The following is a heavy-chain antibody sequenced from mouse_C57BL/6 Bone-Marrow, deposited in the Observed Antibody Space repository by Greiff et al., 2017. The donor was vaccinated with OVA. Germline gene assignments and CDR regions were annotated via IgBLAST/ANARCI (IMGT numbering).Heavy chain of an antibody. CDR2: INPNYGTT. Sequence: VHVKQSGPELVKPGASVKISCKASGYSFTDYNMNWVKQSNGKSLEWIGVINPNYGTTSYNQKFKGKATLTVDQSSSTAYMQLNSLTSEDSAVYYCARGCVITTVVDYYFDYWGQGTTLTVSS. D-gene: IGHD1-1*01. V-gene: IGHV1-39*01. J-gene: IGHJ2*01. CDR1: GYSFTDYN. CDR3: ARGCVITTVVDYYFDY.